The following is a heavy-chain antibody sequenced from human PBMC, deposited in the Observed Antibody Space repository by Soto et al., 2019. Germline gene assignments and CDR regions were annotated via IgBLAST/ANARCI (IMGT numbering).Heavy chain of an antibody. D-gene: IGHD4-4*01. CDR3: ARYIPYSNAARAFDI. J-gene: IGHJ3*02. V-gene: IGHV3-7*01. Sequence: PGGSLRLSCAASGFTFSNYWMSWVRQAPGKGLEWVANIKQDGSEKYYVDSVKGRFTISRDNAKNSLYLQMNSLRAEDTAVYYCARYIPYSNAARAFDIWGQGTMVTVSS. CDR1: GFTFSNYW. CDR2: IKQDGSEK.